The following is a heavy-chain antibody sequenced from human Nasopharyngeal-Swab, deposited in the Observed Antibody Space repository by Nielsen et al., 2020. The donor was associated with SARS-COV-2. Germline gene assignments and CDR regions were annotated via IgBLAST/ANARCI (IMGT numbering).Heavy chain of an antibody. D-gene: IGHD2-15*01. V-gene: IGHV4-34*01. CDR3: ARGQDAYYYMDV. CDR2: INDRGSG. J-gene: IGHJ6*03. Sequence: SETLSPPFLFFGGTPNGFHWKGIRQTPGKGLEWIGEINDRGSGNYNPSLRSRVTLSAGTSNIQFSLKLNSVTAADTAVYYCARGQDAYYYMDVWGEGTTVTVSS. CDR1: GGTPNGFH.